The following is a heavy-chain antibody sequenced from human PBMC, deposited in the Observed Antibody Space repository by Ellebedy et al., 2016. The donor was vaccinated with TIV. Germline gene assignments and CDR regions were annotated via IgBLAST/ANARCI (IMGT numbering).Heavy chain of an antibody. CDR3: ATGGAAYSPFDY. CDR1: GFTFSNSA. V-gene: IGHV3-23*01. Sequence: PGGSLRLSCAASGFTFSNSAMSWVRQAPGKGPEWVATISHSGIDTYFADSVKGRFTISRDFSKNTLYLQMNNLRAEDTATYYCATGGAAYSPFDYWGQGTLVTVSS. D-gene: IGHD3-16*01. J-gene: IGHJ4*02. CDR2: ISHSGIDT.